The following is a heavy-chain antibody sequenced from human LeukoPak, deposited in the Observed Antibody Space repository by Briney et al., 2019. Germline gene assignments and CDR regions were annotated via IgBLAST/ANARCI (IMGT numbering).Heavy chain of an antibody. CDR3: ARLRYYGMDV. J-gene: IGHJ6*02. V-gene: IGHV3-48*04. CDR1: GFTFSGYD. Sequence: GGSLRLSCSASGFTFSGYDMSWVRQAPGKGLEWVSYTSSSSSTIYYANSVKSRFTISRDNAKNSLYLQMNSLRAEDTAVYYCARLRYYGMDVWGQGTTVTVSS. CDR2: TSSSSSTI.